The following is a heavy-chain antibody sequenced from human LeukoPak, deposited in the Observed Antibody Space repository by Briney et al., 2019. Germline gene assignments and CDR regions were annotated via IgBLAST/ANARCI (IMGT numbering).Heavy chain of an antibody. D-gene: IGHD2/OR15-2a*01. CDR1: GYTFSSYW. J-gene: IGHJ3*02. V-gene: IGHV3-74*01. Sequence: GGSLRLSCAASGYTFSSYWMHWVRQAPGKGLVWVSRIDTDGSITSYADSVKGRFTISRDNSKNTLYLQMNSLRAEDTAVYYCAREINYLGLASGAFDIWGQGTMVTVSS. CDR3: AREINYLGLASGAFDI. CDR2: IDTDGSIT.